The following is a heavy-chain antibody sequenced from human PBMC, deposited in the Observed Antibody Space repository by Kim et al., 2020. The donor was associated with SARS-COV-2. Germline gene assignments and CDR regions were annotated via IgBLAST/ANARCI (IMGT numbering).Heavy chain of an antibody. Sequence: SETLSLTCTVSGGSISSTNSWWSWIRQHPGKGLEGIGYISYTCTAYYNPSLKSRPIMSVDTSNNQFSLILNSVTAADTAMYYCAKDHTSGSWYGLDYWGQGILVTVSS. V-gene: IGHV4-31*03. CDR3: AKDHTSGSWYGLDY. D-gene: IGHD6-13*01. J-gene: IGHJ4*02. CDR2: ISYTCTA. CDR1: GGSISSTNSW.